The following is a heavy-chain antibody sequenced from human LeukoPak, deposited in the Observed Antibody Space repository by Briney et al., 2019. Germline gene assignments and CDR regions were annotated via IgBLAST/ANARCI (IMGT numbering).Heavy chain of an antibody. CDR2: FDHEDGET. D-gene: IGHD1-14*01. CDR3: ATTRPSRDPGPIDY. Sequence: ASVKVSCKVSGYTLTELSMHWVRQAPGKGLEWMGGFDHEDGETIYAQKFQGRVTMTEDTSTDTAYMELSSLRSENTAVYYCATTRPSRDPGPIDYWGQGTLVTVSS. CDR1: GYTLTELS. V-gene: IGHV1-24*01. J-gene: IGHJ4*02.